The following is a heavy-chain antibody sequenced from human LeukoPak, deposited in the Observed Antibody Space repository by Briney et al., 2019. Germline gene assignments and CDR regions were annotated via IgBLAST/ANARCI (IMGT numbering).Heavy chain of an antibody. Sequence: ASVKVSCKASGYTFIAYYIHWVRQAPGQGLEWMGWISPNSGGTDYAQKFQGRVTMTRDTAIGTAYMELSGLRSDDTAVYYYAIQPWGSGNNWYFDLWGRGTLVTVSS. J-gene: IGHJ2*01. CDR1: GYTFIAYY. CDR3: AIQPWGSGNNWYFDL. D-gene: IGHD7-27*01. V-gene: IGHV1-2*02. CDR2: ISPNSGGT.